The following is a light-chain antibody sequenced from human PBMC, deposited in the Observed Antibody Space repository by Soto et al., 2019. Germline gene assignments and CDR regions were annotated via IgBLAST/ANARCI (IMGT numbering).Light chain of an antibody. CDR2: AVS. CDR3: SSYTISTAYL. J-gene: IGLJ1*01. Sequence: QSVLTQPASVSGSPGQSITISCTGTSSDVGLYDYVSWYQQHPGKAPQLMIYAVSNRPSGVSNRFSASKSGNTASLFISGLQAEDEADYHCSSYTISTAYLFGTGTKVTVL. V-gene: IGLV2-14*01. CDR1: SSDVGLYDY.